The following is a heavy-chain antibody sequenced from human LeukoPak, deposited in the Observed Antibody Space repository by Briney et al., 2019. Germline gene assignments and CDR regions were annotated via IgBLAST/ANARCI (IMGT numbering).Heavy chain of an antibody. CDR3: ARGSGSGSYYNELGGYY. CDR1: GGTFSSYT. V-gene: IGHV1-69*02. J-gene: IGHJ4*02. CDR2: IIPILGIA. Sequence: SVKVSCKASGGTFSSYTISWVRQAPGQGLEWMGRIIPILGIANYAQKFRGRVTITADKSTSTAYMELSSLRSEDTAVYYCARGSGSGSYYNELGGYYWGQGTLVTVSS. D-gene: IGHD3-10*01.